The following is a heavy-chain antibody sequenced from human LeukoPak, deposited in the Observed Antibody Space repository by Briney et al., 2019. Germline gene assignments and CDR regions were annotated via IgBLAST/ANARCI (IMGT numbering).Heavy chain of an antibody. J-gene: IGHJ4*02. CDR1: GFTFSSYA. Sequence: GGSLRLSCAASGFTFSSYAMSWVRQAPGKGLEWVSAISGSGGSTYYADSVKGRFTISRDNSKSTLYLQMNSLRAEDTAVYYCAKDLEYYDSSGYRIIYYFDYWGQGTLVTVSS. CDR3: AKDLEYYDSSGYRIIYYFDY. CDR2: ISGSGGST. V-gene: IGHV3-23*01. D-gene: IGHD3-22*01.